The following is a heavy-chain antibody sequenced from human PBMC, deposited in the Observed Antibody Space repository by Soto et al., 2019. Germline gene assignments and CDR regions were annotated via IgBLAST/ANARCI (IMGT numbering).Heavy chain of an antibody. V-gene: IGHV1-69*01. Sequence: QVQLVQSGAEVKKPGSSVKVSCKASGGTFSSYAISWVRQAPGQGLEWMGGIFPIFGTAHYAQKFQGRVTITADESTSTAYMELSSLRTEDTAVYYCAARYFSSPSCDTYYYYGMDVCGQGTTVTVSS. CDR1: GGTFSSYA. CDR2: IFPIFGTA. J-gene: IGHJ6*02. D-gene: IGHD2-2*02. CDR3: AARYFSSPSCDTYYYYGMDV.